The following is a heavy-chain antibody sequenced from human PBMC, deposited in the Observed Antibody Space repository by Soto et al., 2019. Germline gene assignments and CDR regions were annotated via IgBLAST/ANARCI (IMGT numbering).Heavy chain of an antibody. CDR3: ARSMTTVVTLDY. V-gene: IGHV4-39*01. D-gene: IGHD4-17*01. CDR1: GGSISSSSYY. Sequence: SETLSLTCTVSGGSISSSSYYWGWIRQPPGKGLEWIGSIYYSGSTYYNPSLKSRVTISVDTSKKQFSLKLSSVTAADTAVYYCARSMTTVVTLDYWGQGTLVTVSS. J-gene: IGHJ4*02. CDR2: IYYSGST.